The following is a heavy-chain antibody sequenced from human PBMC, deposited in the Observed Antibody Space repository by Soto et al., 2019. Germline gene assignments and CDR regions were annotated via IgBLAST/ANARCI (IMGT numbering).Heavy chain of an antibody. Sequence: SVKVSCKASGGTFSSYAISWVRQAPGQGLEWMGGIIPIFGTANYAQKFQGRVTITADESTSTAYMELSSLRSEDTAVYYCARDVGGANYYYGMDVWGQGTAVTVSS. CDR1: GGTFSSYA. CDR2: IIPIFGTA. CDR3: ARDVGGANYYYGMDV. V-gene: IGHV1-69*13. J-gene: IGHJ6*02. D-gene: IGHD1-26*01.